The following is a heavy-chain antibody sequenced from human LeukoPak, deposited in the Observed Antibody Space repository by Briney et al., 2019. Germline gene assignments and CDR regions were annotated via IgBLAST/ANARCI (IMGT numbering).Heavy chain of an antibody. CDR1: GGTFSSYA. J-gene: IGHJ4*02. CDR3: ARDFDYGEGY. CDR2: INPNSGGT. D-gene: IGHD4-17*01. V-gene: IGHV1-2*02. Sequence: ASVKVSCKASGGTFSSYAISWVRQAPGQGLEWMGWINPNSGGTNYAQKFQGRVTMTRDTSISTAYMELSRLRSDDTAVYYCARDFDYGEGYWGQGTLVTVSS.